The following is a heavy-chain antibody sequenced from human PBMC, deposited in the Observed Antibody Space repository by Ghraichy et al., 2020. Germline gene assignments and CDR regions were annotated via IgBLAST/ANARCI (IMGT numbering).Heavy chain of an antibody. J-gene: IGHJ6*02. CDR3: TRPRQPTYYYAMDV. D-gene: IGHD1-1*01. V-gene: IGHV3-7*01. CDR1: GFTFSDYW. CDR2: IRQDGNEI. Sequence: GGSLRLPCAASGFTFSDYWMTWVRQAPGKGLEWVANIRQDGNEIYYVDSVKGRFTISRDNAKNSLYLQMHSLRADDTAVYYCTRPRQPTYYYAMDVWGQGTTVTVSS.